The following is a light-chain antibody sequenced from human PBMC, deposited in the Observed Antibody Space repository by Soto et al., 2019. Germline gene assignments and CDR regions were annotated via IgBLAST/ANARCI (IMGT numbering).Light chain of an antibody. CDR1: QDIRKY. J-gene: IGKJ2*01. CDR2: DAS. Sequence: IQMTQSPSLLSASVGDRVTITCQATQDIRKYLNWYQQTPGKAPKLLIYDASSLETVVPPRFSGSGSGTYFTFTISSLQPEDLATYYCQQSDDLPYAFGQGTKLEIK. V-gene: IGKV1-33*01. CDR3: QQSDDLPYA.